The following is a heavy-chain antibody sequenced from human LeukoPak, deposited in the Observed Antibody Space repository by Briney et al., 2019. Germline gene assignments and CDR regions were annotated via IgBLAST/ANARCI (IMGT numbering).Heavy chain of an antibody. D-gene: IGHD5-18*01. CDR3: ARIVDTTMIIDYYYMDV. J-gene: IGHJ6*03. CDR1: GSTFSSQS. CDR2: ISSGSNVK. V-gene: IGHV3-21*05. Sequence: GGSLRLSCGVSGSTFSSQSMHWVRQAPGRGLEWISYISSGSNVKYYTDAVKGRFTISRDNARNSLYLQMNSLRAEDTAVYYCARIVDTTMIIDYYYMDVWGKGTTVTVSS.